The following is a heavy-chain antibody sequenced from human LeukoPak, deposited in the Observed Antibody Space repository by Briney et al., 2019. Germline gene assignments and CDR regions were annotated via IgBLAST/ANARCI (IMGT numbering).Heavy chain of an antibody. V-gene: IGHV3-23*01. D-gene: IGHD1-26*01. CDR3: AKERATTTTFDY. Sequence: AGGSLRLSCAASGFTFSTYAMSWVRQAPGKGLEWVSLISGSGGGTYYANSVKGRFTISRDNSKDTRYLQMDSLRTEDTAVYYCAKERATTTTFDYWGQGTLITVSS. J-gene: IGHJ4*02. CDR2: ISGSGGGT. CDR1: GFTFSTYA.